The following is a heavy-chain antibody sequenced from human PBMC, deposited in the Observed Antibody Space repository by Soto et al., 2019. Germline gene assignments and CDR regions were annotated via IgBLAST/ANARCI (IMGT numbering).Heavy chain of an antibody. CDR1: GGTFSSYA. CDR2: IIPIFGTA. J-gene: IGHJ6*02. CDR3: ARGCSSNSCYTEGYYYYGMDV. D-gene: IGHD2-2*02. V-gene: IGHV1-69*13. Sequence: SVKVSCKASGGTFSSYAISWVRQAPGQGLEWMGGIIPIFGTANYAQKFQGRVTITADESTSTAYMELSSLRSEDTAVYYCARGCSSNSCYTEGYYYYGMDVWAQGTTVT.